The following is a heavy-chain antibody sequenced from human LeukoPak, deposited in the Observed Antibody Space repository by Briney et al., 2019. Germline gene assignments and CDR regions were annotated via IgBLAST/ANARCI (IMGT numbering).Heavy chain of an antibody. D-gene: IGHD1-14*01. J-gene: IGHJ4*02. CDR3: AKDRPHPSAEPTNFDY. CDR2: TDGSGGSA. CDR1: GFTFSSYA. Sequence: GGSLRLSFAGSGFTFSSYAMSWVPQAPGKGPEWVSATDGSGGSAYYADSVRGRFTIYRDNSKNTLYLQMNSLRVEDTAVYYCAKDRPHPSAEPTNFDYWGQGTLVTVSS. V-gene: IGHV3-23*01.